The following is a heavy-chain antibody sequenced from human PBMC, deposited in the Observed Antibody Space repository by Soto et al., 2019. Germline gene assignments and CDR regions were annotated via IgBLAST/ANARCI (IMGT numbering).Heavy chain of an antibody. V-gene: IGHV1-69*01. J-gene: IGHJ4*02. Sequence: QVQLVQSGAEVKKPGSSVKVSCKASGGTFSSYAISWVRQAPGRGLEWMGGIIPIFGTANYAQKFQGRVTITADESTRTAYMELSSLISEDTAVYYCARDLGLERWLQSPFDYWGQGTLVTVSS. CDR2: IIPIFGTA. CDR3: ARDLGLERWLQSPFDY. CDR1: GGTFSSYA. D-gene: IGHD5-12*01.